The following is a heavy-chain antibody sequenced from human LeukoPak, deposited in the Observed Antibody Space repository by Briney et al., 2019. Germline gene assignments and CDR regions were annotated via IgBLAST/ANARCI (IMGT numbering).Heavy chain of an antibody. V-gene: IGHV3-48*01. Sequence: PGGSLRLSCAASGFTFSSYSMNWVRQAPGKGLEWVSYISSSSSTIYYADSVKGRFTISRDNAKNSLYLQMNSLRAEDTAVYYCAREGGPLDYSNPGDFQHWGQGTLVTVSS. CDR3: AREGGPLDYSNPGDFQH. J-gene: IGHJ1*01. D-gene: IGHD4-11*01. CDR1: GFTFSSYS. CDR2: ISSSSSTI.